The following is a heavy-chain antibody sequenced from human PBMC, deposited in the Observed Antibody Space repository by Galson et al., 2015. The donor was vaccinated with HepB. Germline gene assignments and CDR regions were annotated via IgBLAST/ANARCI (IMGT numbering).Heavy chain of an antibody. CDR1: GFTFSSYA. CDR3: ARIGPGLETGYSRIHGGMDV. D-gene: IGHD6-13*01. Sequence: SLRLSCAASGFTFSSYAMHWVRQAPGKGLEWVAVISYDGSNKYYADSVKGRFTISRDNSKNTLYLQMNSLRAEDTAVYYCARIGPGLETGYSRIHGGMDVWSQGTTVTVSS. CDR2: ISYDGSNK. J-gene: IGHJ6*02. V-gene: IGHV3-30-3*01.